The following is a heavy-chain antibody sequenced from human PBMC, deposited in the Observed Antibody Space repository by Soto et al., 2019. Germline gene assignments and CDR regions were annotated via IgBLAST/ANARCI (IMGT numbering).Heavy chain of an antibody. CDR3: AINYGDSYAFDI. CDR1: GYSFTSYW. V-gene: IGHV5-51*01. Sequence: GESLKISCKGSGYSFTSYWIGWVRQMPGKGLEWVGIIYPGDSDTRYSPSFQGQVTNSAHKSIRTAYLQWSSLKASDTARYYCAINYGDSYAFDIWGQGTMVTVSS. CDR2: IYPGDSDT. D-gene: IGHD4-17*01. J-gene: IGHJ3*02.